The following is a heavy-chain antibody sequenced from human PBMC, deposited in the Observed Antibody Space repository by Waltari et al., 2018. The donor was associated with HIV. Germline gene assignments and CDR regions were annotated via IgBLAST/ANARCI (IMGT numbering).Heavy chain of an antibody. CDR1: GGSISSGGYY. CDR3: ARGRITIFGVVTHFDY. D-gene: IGHD3-3*01. V-gene: IGHV4-31*03. Sequence: QVQLQESGPGLVKPSQTLSLTCTVSGGSISSGGYYWSWIRQHPGKGLEWIGYIYYSGSTYYNPSLKSRVTISVDTSKNQFSLKLSSVTAADTAVYYCARGRITIFGVVTHFDYWGQGTLVTVSS. CDR2: IYYSGST. J-gene: IGHJ4*02.